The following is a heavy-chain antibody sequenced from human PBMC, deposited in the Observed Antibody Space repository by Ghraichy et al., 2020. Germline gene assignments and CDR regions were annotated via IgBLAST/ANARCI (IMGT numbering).Heavy chain of an antibody. CDR1: GGSFSGYY. Sequence: SETLSLTCAVYGGSFSGYYWSWIRQPPGKGLEWIGEINHSGSTNYNPSLKSRVTISVDTSKNQFSLKLSSVTAADTAVYYCARGRSGYSSSWYNRKPEYFQHWGQGTLVTVSS. CDR3: ARGRSGYSSSWYNRKPEYFQH. CDR2: INHSGST. V-gene: IGHV4-34*01. D-gene: IGHD6-13*01. J-gene: IGHJ1*01.